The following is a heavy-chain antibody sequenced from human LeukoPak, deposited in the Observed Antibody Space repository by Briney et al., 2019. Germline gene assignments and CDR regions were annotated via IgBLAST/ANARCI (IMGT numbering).Heavy chain of an antibody. CDR1: GFTFSSYA. CDR2: ISYDGSNK. J-gene: IGHJ4*02. D-gene: IGHD2-21*02. CDR3: ARDLLHIVVVTAILDY. Sequence: EGSLRLSCAASGFTFSSYAMHWVRQAPGKGLEWVAVISYDGSNKYYADSVKGRFTISRDNSKNTLYLQMNSLRAEDTAVYYCARDLLHIVVVTAILDYWGQGTLVTVSS. V-gene: IGHV3-30-3*01.